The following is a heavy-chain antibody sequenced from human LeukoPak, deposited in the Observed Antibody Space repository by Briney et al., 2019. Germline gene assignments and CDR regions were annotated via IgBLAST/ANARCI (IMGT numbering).Heavy chain of an antibody. J-gene: IGHJ4*02. Sequence: ASVKVSCKSSGYTFTSYGISLVRQAPGRGLEWMGWISAYNGDTNYAQKLQGRVTMTTDTSTSTAYMELRSLRSDDTSVYYCAIVASYSSGWVYWGQGTLVTVSS. D-gene: IGHD6-19*01. CDR2: ISAYNGDT. V-gene: IGHV1-18*01. CDR1: GYTFTSYG. CDR3: AIVASYSSGWVY.